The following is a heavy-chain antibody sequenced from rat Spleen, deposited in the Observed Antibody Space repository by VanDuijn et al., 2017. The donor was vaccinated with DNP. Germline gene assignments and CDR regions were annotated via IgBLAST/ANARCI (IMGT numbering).Heavy chain of an antibody. CDR3: ARGGRSYFDY. CDR2: ISYDGSTT. J-gene: IGHJ2*01. CDR1: GITFSDYN. D-gene: IGHD1-11*01. V-gene: IGHV5-7*01. Sequence: EVQLVESGGGLVQPGRSLKLSCAASGITFSDYNMAWVRQAPKKGLEWVATISYDGSTTYYRDSVKGRFTISRDNAKSTLYLQMNSLRSEDTATYYCARGGRSYFDYWGQGVMVTVSS.